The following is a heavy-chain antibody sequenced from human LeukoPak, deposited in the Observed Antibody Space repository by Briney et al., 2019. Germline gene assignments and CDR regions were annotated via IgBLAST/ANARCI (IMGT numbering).Heavy chain of an antibody. CDR3: ATPPAMRAPPNYFQH. D-gene: IGHD5-18*01. Sequence: GGSLTLSCAASGFTVSNNFVGWVRQAPGKGLDWVSIIYSSGSTYYADSVKGRFTISRDNSKNTVFLQMSSLRADDTAVYYCATPPAMRAPPNYFQHWGQSTLVTVSS. V-gene: IGHV3-53*01. J-gene: IGHJ1*01. CDR1: GFTVSNNF. CDR2: IYSSGST.